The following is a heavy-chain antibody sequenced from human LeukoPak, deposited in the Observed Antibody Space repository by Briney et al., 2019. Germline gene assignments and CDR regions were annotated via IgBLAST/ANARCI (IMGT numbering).Heavy chain of an antibody. Sequence: GGSLRLSCAASGFTFSGYAMSWVRQAPGKGLEWVSAISGSGGSTYYADSVKGRFTISRDNSKNTLYLQMNSLRAEDTAVYYCAKDQRITMIVVVPDWFDPWGQGTLVTVSS. J-gene: IGHJ5*02. CDR2: ISGSGGST. CDR1: GFTFSGYA. V-gene: IGHV3-23*01. CDR3: AKDQRITMIVVVPDWFDP. D-gene: IGHD3-22*01.